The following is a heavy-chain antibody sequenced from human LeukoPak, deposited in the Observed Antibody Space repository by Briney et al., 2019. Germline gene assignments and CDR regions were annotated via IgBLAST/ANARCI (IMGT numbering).Heavy chain of an antibody. V-gene: IGHV4-38-2*02. D-gene: IGHD3-22*01. J-gene: IGHJ4*02. Sequence: KPSETLSLTCTVSGYSISNGYYWGWIRQPPGKGLEWIGSFYHSGSTYYNPSLKSRVTISVDTSKNQFSLRLSSVTAADTAVYYCARGPSDYYDSSGHYFGYWGQGTLVTVSS. CDR1: GYSISNGYY. CDR3: ARGPSDYYDSSGHYFGY. CDR2: FYHSGST.